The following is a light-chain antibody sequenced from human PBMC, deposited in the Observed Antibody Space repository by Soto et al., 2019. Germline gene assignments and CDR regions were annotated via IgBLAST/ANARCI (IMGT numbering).Light chain of an antibody. CDR2: VNN. CDR3: QSYDSSLTGWV. CDR1: SSNIGAGFD. Sequence: QLVLTQPPSVSGAPGRRVTLSCTGSSSNIGAGFDVHWYQHLPGTAPKLLIYVNNNRPSGVPDRFSGSKSGTSASLAITGLQAEDEADYFCQSYDSSLTGWVFGGGTKLTVL. J-gene: IGLJ3*02. V-gene: IGLV1-40*01.